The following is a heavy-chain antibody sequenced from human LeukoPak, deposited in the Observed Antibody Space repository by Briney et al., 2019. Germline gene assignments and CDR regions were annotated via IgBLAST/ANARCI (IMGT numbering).Heavy chain of an antibody. J-gene: IGHJ4*02. CDR2: INIDGSST. Sequence: GGSLRLSCAASGFAFSSYWMHWVRKGPGKGLGWVSRINIDGSSTSYADSVKGRFTISRDNAKNTLYLQMNSLRAEDTAVYYRARERDDLAVAGFDYWGQRTLVTVSS. D-gene: IGHD6-19*01. V-gene: IGHV3-74*01. CDR1: GFAFSSYW. CDR3: ARERDDLAVAGFDY.